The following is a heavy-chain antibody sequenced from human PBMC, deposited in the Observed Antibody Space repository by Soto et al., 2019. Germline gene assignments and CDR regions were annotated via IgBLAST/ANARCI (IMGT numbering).Heavy chain of an antibody. CDR3: ARDGLGPTTRSGYYYYYGMDV. CDR2: MNPNSGNT. Sequence: GASVKVSCKASGYTFTSYDINWVRQATGQGLEWMGWMNPNSGNTGYAQKFQGRLTMTRNTSISRAYMELSSLRSEDTAVYYCARDGLGPTTRSGYYYYYGMDVWGQGTTVTVSS. D-gene: IGHD3-10*01. CDR1: GYTFTSYD. J-gene: IGHJ6*02. V-gene: IGHV1-8*01.